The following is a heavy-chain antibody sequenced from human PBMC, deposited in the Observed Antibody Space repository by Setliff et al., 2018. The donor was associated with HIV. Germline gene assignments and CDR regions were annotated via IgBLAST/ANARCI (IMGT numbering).Heavy chain of an antibody. CDR2: IKQDGSEK. V-gene: IGHV3-7*05. Sequence: SCKASGYTFTSYAMHWVRQAPGQRLEWMGWINIKQDGSEKYYLESVKGRFSISRDNAKDSLYLQMNSLRVEDTAVYYCASARIPTGGTSTSLDFWGQGALVTVSS. D-gene: IGHD1-1*01. J-gene: IGHJ4*02. CDR3: ASARIPTGGTSTSLDF. CDR1: GYTFTSYA.